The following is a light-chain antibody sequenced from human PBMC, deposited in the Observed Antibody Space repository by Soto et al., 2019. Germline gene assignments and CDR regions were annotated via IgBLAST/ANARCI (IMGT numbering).Light chain of an antibody. CDR2: GVF. V-gene: IGKV3-20*01. CDR1: QSVRSNY. J-gene: IGKJ2*01. Sequence: ETVLTQSPGTVSLYPGERATLSCTTSQSVRSNYLAWYQQKPGQAPRLVVYGVFNRAAGIPDRFSGSGSGTDFTITISGLEPEDFALYYCQHYDGSPRTFGQGTKLEI. CDR3: QHYDGSPRT.